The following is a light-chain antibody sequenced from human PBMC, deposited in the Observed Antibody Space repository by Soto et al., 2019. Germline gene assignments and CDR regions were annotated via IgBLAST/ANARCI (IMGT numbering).Light chain of an antibody. CDR2: AES. CDR1: QGVRND. CDR3: LQYNSYPWT. Sequence: DIQMTQSPSSLSASVGDRVTITCRASQGVRNDLGWYQQKPGKAPKRLIYAESSLQSGVPSRVSGRGAGTEFPLTIRSLQPEDVATYYCLQYNSYPWTFGQGTKVEIK. J-gene: IGKJ1*01. V-gene: IGKV1-17*01.